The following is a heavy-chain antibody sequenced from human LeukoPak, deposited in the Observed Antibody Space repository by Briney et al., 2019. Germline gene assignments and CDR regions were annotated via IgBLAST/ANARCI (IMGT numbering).Heavy chain of an antibody. V-gene: IGHV3-48*02. D-gene: IGHD6-19*01. Sequence: GGSLRLSCAASGFTFSSYSMNWVRQAPGKGLEWVSFISSSSTIYYADSMKGRCTISRDNAKNSLYLQMNSLRDEDTAVYYCARDRYSSGWYDVDYWGQGTLVTVSS. CDR1: GFTFSSYS. CDR2: ISSSSTI. CDR3: ARDRYSSGWYDVDY. J-gene: IGHJ4*02.